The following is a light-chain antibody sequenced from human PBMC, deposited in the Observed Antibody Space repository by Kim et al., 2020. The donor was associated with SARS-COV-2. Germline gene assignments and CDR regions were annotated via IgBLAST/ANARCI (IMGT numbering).Light chain of an antibody. CDR2: QDS. CDR1: KLGDKY. V-gene: IGLV3-1*01. Sequence: SYELTQPPSVSVSTGQTASITCSGDKLGDKYACWYQQKPGQSPVLVIYQDSKRPSGIPERFSGSNSGNTATLTISGTQAMDETDYYCQAWDSRHVVFGGGTRLTVL. CDR3: QAWDSRHVV. J-gene: IGLJ2*01.